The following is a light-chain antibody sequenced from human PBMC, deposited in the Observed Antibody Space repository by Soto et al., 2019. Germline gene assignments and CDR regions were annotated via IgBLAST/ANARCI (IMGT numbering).Light chain of an antibody. CDR2: AAS. V-gene: IGKV3-15*01. Sequence: EILMTQSPATLSVSPGERASLSCRASQSVDSNLAWYQQKPGQAPRLLIFAASTRATGIPARFSGSGSGTEFTLTISSLQSEDIAVYYCQKYYNWPPPRGTFGQGTKLEIK. CDR3: QKYYNWPPPRGT. J-gene: IGKJ2*02. CDR1: QSVDSN.